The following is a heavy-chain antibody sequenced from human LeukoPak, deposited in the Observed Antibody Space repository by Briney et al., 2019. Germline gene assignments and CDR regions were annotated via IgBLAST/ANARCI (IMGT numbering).Heavy chain of an antibody. V-gene: IGHV3-20*04. D-gene: IGHD4-23*01. Sequence: PGGSLRLSCAASGFTFDDYGMSWVRQAPGKGLEWDSGINWNGGSKAYADSVKGRFTISRDNAKNSLYLQMYGLRAEDTAAYYCARTRWNYLDYWGQGTLVTVSS. CDR3: ARTRWNYLDY. CDR1: GFTFDDYG. J-gene: IGHJ4*02. CDR2: INWNGGSK.